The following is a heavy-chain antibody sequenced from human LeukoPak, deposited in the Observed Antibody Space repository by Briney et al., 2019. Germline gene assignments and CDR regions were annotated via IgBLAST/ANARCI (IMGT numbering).Heavy chain of an antibody. D-gene: IGHD2-15*01. CDR3: ARVGFGGHLDY. V-gene: IGHV4-59*01. J-gene: IGHJ4*02. Sequence: SETLSLTCTVSGGSINSYYWSWIRQPPGKGLEWIGYICYSGSAKYNPSLESRVTISVDTSKNQFSLKLSSVTAADTALYYCARVGFGGHLDYWGQGTLVTVSS. CDR1: GGSINSYY. CDR2: ICYSGSA.